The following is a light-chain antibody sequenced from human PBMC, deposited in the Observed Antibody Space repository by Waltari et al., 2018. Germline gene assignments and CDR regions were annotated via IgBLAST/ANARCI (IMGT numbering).Light chain of an antibody. CDR2: EVI. CDR1: SSDIGDYDY. Sequence: QSALTQPPSASGSPGESVTISCTGTSSDIGDYDYVSWYQQHPGKAPKLRIYEVIKRPSGIPDRFPGPNPGNTASLTVAGLEAEDEADYACCSYAGTNNFYVFGTGTKVTVL. V-gene: IGLV2-8*01. J-gene: IGLJ1*01. CDR3: CSYAGTNNFYV.